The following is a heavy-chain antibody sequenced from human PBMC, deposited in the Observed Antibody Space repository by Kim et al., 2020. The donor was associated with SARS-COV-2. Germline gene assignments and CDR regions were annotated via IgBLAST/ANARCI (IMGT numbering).Heavy chain of an antibody. J-gene: IGHJ5*02. D-gene: IGHD3-10*01. V-gene: IGHV3-7*01. CDR2: IKGDGSER. Sequence: GGSLRLSCTASGFSISNYWMTWVRQAPGKGLEWVANIKGDGSERSYVDSAKGRFTISRDNAKNSLYLQMNSLRAEDTALYYCARVVGDDGGQDRCFDPWGQGTLVTVSS. CDR3: ARVVGDDGGQDRCFDP. CDR1: GFSISNYW.